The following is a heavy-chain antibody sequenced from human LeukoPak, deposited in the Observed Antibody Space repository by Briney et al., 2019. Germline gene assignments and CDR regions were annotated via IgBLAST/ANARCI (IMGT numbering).Heavy chain of an antibody. CDR1: GGSISSYY. V-gene: IGHV4-59*01. CDR2: IYYSGST. CDR3: AREIVGFGDYYMDV. Sequence: SEALSLTCTVSGGSISSYYWSWIRQPPGKGLEWIGYIYYSGSTNYNPSLKSRVTISVDTSKNQFSLKLSSVTAADTAVYYCAREIVGFGDYYMDVWGKGTTVTVSS. J-gene: IGHJ6*03. D-gene: IGHD3-10*01.